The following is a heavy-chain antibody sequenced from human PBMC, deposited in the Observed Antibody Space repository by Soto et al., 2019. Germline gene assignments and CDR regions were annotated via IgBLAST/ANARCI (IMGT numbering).Heavy chain of an antibody. J-gene: IGHJ3*01. D-gene: IGHD3-10*01. CDR2: IIPIFGTA. V-gene: IGHV1-69*13. CDR1: GGTFSSYA. Sequence: VEVSCKASGGTFSSYAISWVRQPPGQGLEWMGGIIPIFGTANYAQKFQGRVTITADESTSTAYMELSSLRPEDTAVHYCAGDLSYYGSGSGTPWGAFDFWGQGTMVTVSS. CDR3: AGDLSYYGSGSGTPWGAFDF.